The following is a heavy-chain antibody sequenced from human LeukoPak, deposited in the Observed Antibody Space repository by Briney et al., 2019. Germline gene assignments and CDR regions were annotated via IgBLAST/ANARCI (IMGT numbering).Heavy chain of an antibody. J-gene: IGHJ4*02. Sequence: SVKVSCKASGGTFSIYAISWVRQAPGQGLEWMGGIIPIFGTANYAQKFQGRVTITADESTSTAYMELSSLRSEDTAVYYCASHPAPTYYYDSSGYSPFDYWGQGTLVTVSS. V-gene: IGHV1-69*13. CDR1: GGTFSIYA. CDR3: ASHPAPTYYYDSSGYSPFDY. D-gene: IGHD3-22*01. CDR2: IIPIFGTA.